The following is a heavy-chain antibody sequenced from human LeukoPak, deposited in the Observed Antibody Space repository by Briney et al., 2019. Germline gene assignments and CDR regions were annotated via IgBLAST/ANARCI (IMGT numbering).Heavy chain of an antibody. CDR3: EKPPFGSSWYLYFQH. J-gene: IGHJ1*01. CDR1: GFIFDDYA. V-gene: IGHV3-9*01. CDR2: ISWNSGSI. D-gene: IGHD6-13*01. Sequence: PGRSLRLSCAASGFIFDDYAMHWVRQAPGKGLEWVSGISWNSGSIGYADSVKGRFTISRDNAKNSLYLQMNSLRAEDTALYYCEKPPFGSSWYLYFQHWGQGTLVTVSS.